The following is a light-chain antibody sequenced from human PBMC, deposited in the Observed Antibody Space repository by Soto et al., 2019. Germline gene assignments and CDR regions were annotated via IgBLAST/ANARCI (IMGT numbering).Light chain of an antibody. Sequence: EIVMTQSPATLSVSPGQRATLSCRASQSVSSNLAWYQQKPGQAPRLLIYCASTRATGIPARFSGSSSGTEFTLTISSLQSEDFAVYYCLQYNNWPPFTVGPGTKVDIK. V-gene: IGKV3-15*01. J-gene: IGKJ3*01. CDR1: QSVSSN. CDR2: CAS. CDR3: LQYNNWPPFT.